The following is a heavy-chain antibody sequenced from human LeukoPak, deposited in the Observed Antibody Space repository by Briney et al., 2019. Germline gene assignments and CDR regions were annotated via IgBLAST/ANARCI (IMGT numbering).Heavy chain of an antibody. J-gene: IGHJ5*02. Sequence: ASVKVSCKASGYTFTSHALHWVRQAPGESLEWMAWINGATGNTEYSQKFQARVTITRDTSASTAYMELSSLRSEDTAVYYCARDYGGSSGWFDPWGQGTLVTVSS. D-gene: IGHD4-23*01. CDR2: INGATGNT. V-gene: IGHV1-3*01. CDR1: GYTFTSHA. CDR3: ARDYGGSSGWFDP.